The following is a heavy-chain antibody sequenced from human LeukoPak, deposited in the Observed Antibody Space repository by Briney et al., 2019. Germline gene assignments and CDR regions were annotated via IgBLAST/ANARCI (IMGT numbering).Heavy chain of an antibody. J-gene: IGHJ5*02. CDR3: TTGLAGS. CDR2: IKSKTNGGTT. V-gene: IGHV3-15*01. Sequence: GGSMRLSCAASGFAFSNAWMSWVRQAPGKGLEWVGRIKSKTNGGTTDYAAPVKGRFTISRDDSKNTLYVQMNSLKTEDTAVDYCTTGLAGSWGQGTLVTVSS. CDR1: GFAFSNAW.